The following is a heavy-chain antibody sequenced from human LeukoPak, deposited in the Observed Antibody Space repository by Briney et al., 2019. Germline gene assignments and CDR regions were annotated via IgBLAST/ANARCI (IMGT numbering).Heavy chain of an antibody. V-gene: IGHV3-7*03. CDR3: ARTTEGYCSSASCYGFYYYYYMDV. CDR2: IKQDGSEK. CDR1: GFTFSSYW. J-gene: IGHJ6*03. Sequence: PGGSLRLSCAASGFTFSSYWMSWVRQAPGKGLEWVANIKQDGSEKYYVDSVKGRFTISRDNSKNTLYLQMNSLRAEDTAVYYCARTTEGYCSSASCYGFYYYYYMDVWGKGTTVTISS. D-gene: IGHD2-2*01.